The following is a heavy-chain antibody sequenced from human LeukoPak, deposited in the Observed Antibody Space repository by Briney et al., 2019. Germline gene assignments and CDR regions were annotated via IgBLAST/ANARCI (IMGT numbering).Heavy chain of an antibody. CDR2: INSDESST. CDR3: AKSRRAYCSGGSCFGLWDY. J-gene: IGHJ4*02. V-gene: IGHV3-74*01. CDR1: GFTFSTYW. D-gene: IGHD2-15*01. Sequence: GGSLRLSCAASGFTFSTYWMHWVRQAPRKGLVWVSRINSDESSTTYADSVKGRFTISRDNAKNTLYLQMSSLRAEDTAVYYCAKSRRAYCSGGSCFGLWDYWGQGTLVTVSS.